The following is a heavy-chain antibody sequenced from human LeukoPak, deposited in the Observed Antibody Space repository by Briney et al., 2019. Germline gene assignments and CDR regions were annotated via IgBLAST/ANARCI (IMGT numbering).Heavy chain of an antibody. CDR1: GGTFSSYA. V-gene: IGHV1-69*06. CDR3: ARDAQWELRAFDV. CDR2: IIPVFDRP. J-gene: IGHJ3*01. D-gene: IGHD1-26*01. Sequence: SVKVSCKASGGTFSSYAISWVRQAPGQGLEWMGGIIPVFDRPTYAQKFEGRVTITADKSTNTTYMEISSLTSDDTAVYYCARDAQWELRAFDVWGQGTVVIVSS.